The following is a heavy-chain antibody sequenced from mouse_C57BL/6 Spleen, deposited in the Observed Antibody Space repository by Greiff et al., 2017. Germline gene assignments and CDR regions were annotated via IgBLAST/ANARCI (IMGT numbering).Heavy chain of an antibody. J-gene: IGHJ3*01. V-gene: IGHV1-62-2*01. CDR2: FYPGSGSI. CDR3: ARHEPDYDAFAY. Sequence: VNLVESGAELVKPGASVKLSCKASGYTFTEYTIHWVKQRSGQGLEWIGWFYPGSGSIKYNEKFKDKATLTADKSSSTVYMELSRLTSADSAVYFCARHEPDYDAFAYWGQGTLVTVSA. CDR1: GYTFTEYT. D-gene: IGHD2-4*01.